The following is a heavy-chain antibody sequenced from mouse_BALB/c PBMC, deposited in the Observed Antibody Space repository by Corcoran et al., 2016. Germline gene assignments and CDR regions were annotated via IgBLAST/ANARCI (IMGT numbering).Heavy chain of an antibody. V-gene: IGHV9-3-1*01. CDR3: ARRLYDGTAWYSDV. Sequence: QIQLVQSGPELKKPGETVKISCKASGYTFTNYGMNWVKQAPGKGLKWMGWINTYTGEPTYADDFKGRFAFSLETSASTAYLQINNLKNEDTATYFCARRLYDGTAWYSDVGGAGTTVTVSS. J-gene: IGHJ1*01. D-gene: IGHD2-14*01. CDR2: INTYTGEP. CDR1: GYTFTNYG.